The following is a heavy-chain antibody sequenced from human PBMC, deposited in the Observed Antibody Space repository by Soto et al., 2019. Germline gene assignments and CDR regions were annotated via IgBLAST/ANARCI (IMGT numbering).Heavy chain of an antibody. D-gene: IGHD3-16*01. CDR1: GGSFSGYY. Sequence: PSETLSLTCAVYGGSFSGYYWSWIRQPPGKGLEWIGEINHSGSTNYNPSLKSRVTISVDTSKNQFSLKLSSVTAADTAVYYCAPRGGNWFDPWGQGTLVTVSS. V-gene: IGHV4-34*01. CDR2: INHSGST. J-gene: IGHJ5*02. CDR3: APRGGNWFDP.